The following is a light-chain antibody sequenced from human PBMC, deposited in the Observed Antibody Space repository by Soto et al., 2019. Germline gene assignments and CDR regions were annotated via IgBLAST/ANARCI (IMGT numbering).Light chain of an antibody. CDR3: QQYDSSPWT. Sequence: DIVLTQFSLSLPVTPGEPASISCRSSQSLLHSNGYNYLDWYLQKPGQSPQLLIYLGSHRASGVPDRFSGSGSGTDFTLTISRLEPEDSAVYYCQQYDSSPWTFGQGTKVDIK. J-gene: IGKJ1*01. V-gene: IGKV2-28*01. CDR1: QSLLHSNGYNY. CDR2: LGS.